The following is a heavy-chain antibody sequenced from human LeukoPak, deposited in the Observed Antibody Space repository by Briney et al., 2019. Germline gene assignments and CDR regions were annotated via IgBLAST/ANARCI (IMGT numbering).Heavy chain of an antibody. Sequence: PGRSLRLSCTASGFTFGDYAMSWVRQAPGKGLEWVGFIRSKAYGGTTEYAASVKGRFTISRDDSKSIAYLQMNSLKPEDTAVYYCTRVRGGDYGFFDYWGQGTLVTVSS. J-gene: IGHJ4*02. CDR3: TRVRGGDYGFFDY. D-gene: IGHD4-17*01. V-gene: IGHV3-49*04. CDR1: GFTFGDYA. CDR2: IRSKAYGGTT.